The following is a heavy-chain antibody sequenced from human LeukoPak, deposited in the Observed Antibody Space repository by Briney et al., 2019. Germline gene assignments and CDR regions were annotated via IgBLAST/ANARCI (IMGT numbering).Heavy chain of an antibody. CDR2: IYSGDRT. J-gene: IGHJ4*02. Sequence: AGGSLRLSCAASGFTVSTNYMSWVRQAPGKGLEWVSIIYSGDRTDYADSLKGRFTISRDTSKNTLYLQMSSLRAEDTAVYYCARDVRKQGLWSWGQGTLVTVSS. CDR3: ARDVRKQGLWS. D-gene: IGHD3-10*01. V-gene: IGHV3-66*01. CDR1: GFTVSTNY.